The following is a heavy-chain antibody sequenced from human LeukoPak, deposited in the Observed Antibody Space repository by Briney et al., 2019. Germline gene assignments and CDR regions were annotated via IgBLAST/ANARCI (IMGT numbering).Heavy chain of an antibody. CDR2: IYHSGST. D-gene: IGHD3-10*01. J-gene: IGHJ3*02. CDR1: GDSISSSHW. V-gene: IGHV4-4*02. Sequence: PSGTLSLTCAVSGDSISSSHWWSWVRQPPGKGLEWIGEIYHSGSTNYNPSLKSRITISVDKSKNHFSLNLSSVTAADTAVYYCARLQMVRGVINAFEIWGQGTMVTVSP. CDR3: ARLQMVRGVINAFEI.